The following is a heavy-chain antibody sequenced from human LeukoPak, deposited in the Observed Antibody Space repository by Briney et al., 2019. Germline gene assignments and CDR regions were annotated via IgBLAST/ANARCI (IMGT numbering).Heavy chain of an antibody. CDR2: ISGSGGST. D-gene: IGHD6-19*01. CDR1: GFTFSSYG. V-gene: IGHV3-23*01. Sequence: PGGSLRLSCAASGFTFSSYGMSWVRQAPGKGLEWVSAISGSGGSTYYADSVKGRFTISRDNSKNTLYLQMNSLRAEDTAVYYCAKANREWLDYFDYWGQGTLVTVSS. J-gene: IGHJ4*02. CDR3: AKANREWLDYFDY.